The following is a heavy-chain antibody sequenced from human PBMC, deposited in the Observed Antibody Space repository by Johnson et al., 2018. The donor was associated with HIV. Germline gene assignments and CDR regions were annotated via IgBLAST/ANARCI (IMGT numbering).Heavy chain of an antibody. CDR1: GFTVSSNY. V-gene: IGHV3-53*01. D-gene: IGHD1-1*01. J-gene: IGHJ3*02. CDR3: TTGVFHAFDM. CDR2: LYSGGST. Sequence: VPLVESGGGLIPPGGSLRLSCAASGFTVSSNYMSWFRQAPGKGLEWVSVLYSGGSTYYADSVKGRFSISRDNTKNTVYLQMNSLRAEDTAVYYCTTGVFHAFDMWGQGTMVTVSS.